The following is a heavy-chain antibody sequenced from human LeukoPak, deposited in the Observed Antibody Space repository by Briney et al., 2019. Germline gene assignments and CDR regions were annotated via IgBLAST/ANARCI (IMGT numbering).Heavy chain of an antibody. CDR1: GGTVTSYA. J-gene: IGHJ5*02. CDR2: IIPILGIA. CDR3: ARVSLANWFDP. Sequence: GASVKVSFTASGGTVTSYAISWVRQAPGQGGEWMGRIIPILGIAPYAQNFQGRVPIPAHKPTSTAYMDLSSLSSEDTAVYYCARVSLANWFDPWGQGTLVTVSS. V-gene: IGHV1-69*04.